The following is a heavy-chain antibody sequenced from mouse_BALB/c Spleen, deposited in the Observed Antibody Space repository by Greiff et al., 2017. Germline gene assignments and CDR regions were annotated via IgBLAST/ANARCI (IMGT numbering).Heavy chain of an antibody. CDR2: INPYNDGT. CDR3: ARGDGSFYY. CDR1: GYTFTSYV. V-gene: IGHV1-14*01. Sequence: EVQLVESGPELVKPGASVKMSCKASGYTFTSYVMHWVKQKPGQGLEWIGYINPYNDGTKYNEKLKGKATLTSDKSSSTAYMELSSLTSEDSAVYYCARGDGSFYYWGQGTTLTVSS. J-gene: IGHJ2*01. D-gene: IGHD1-1*01.